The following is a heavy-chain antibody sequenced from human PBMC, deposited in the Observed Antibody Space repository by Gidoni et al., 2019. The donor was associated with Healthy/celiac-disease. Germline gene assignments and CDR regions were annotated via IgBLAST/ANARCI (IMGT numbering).Heavy chain of an antibody. J-gene: IGHJ6*02. D-gene: IGHD1-26*01. CDR1: GFTFSSYA. Sequence: EVQLLESGGGLVQPGGSLRLSCAASGFTFSSYAMSWVRQAPGKGLEWVSAISGSGGSTYYADSVKGRFTISRDNSKNTLYLQMNSLRAEDTAVYYCAISGSYQYYYGMDVWGQGTTVTVSS. CDR3: AISGSYQYYYGMDV. CDR2: ISGSGGST. V-gene: IGHV3-23*01.